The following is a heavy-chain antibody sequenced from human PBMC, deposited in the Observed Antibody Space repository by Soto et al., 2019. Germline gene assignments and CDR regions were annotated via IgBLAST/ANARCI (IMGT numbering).Heavy chain of an antibody. D-gene: IGHD1-26*01. V-gene: IGHV3-33*01. CDR1: GFTFSSYG. CDR2: IWYDGSNK. CDR3: AREGSVGVTAGGPLAA. Sequence: QVQLVESGGGVVQPGRSLRLSCAASGFTFSSYGMHWVRQAPGKGLEWVAVIWYDGSNKYHADSVKGRFTIARDNSKHTLYLQMNSLRAEDTSVNYWAREGSVGVTAGGPLAAWGQGTLVTVAA. J-gene: IGHJ5*02.